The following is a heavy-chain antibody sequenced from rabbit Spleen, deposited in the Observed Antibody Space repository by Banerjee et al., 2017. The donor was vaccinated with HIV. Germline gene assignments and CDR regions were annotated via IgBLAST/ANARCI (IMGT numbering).Heavy chain of an antibody. CDR1: GFSFSSGYD. CDR3: ARDLGYDDYSEKGYFNL. Sequence: QSLEESGGGLVKPGASLTLTCKASGFSFSSGYDMCWVRQAPGKGLEWIACIYAGSSGSTYCANWAKGRFTISKTSSTTVTLQMTSLTAADTATYFCARDLGYDDYSEKGYFNLWSPGTLVTVS. J-gene: IGHJ4*01. D-gene: IGHD2-1*01. CDR2: IYAGSSGST. V-gene: IGHV1S40*01.